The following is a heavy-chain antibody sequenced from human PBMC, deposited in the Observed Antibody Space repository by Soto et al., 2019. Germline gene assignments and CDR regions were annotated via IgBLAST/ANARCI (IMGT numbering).Heavy chain of an antibody. CDR1: GYTFTNYA. V-gene: IGHV1-3*01. J-gene: IGHJ4*02. D-gene: IGHD2-15*01. CDR2: INAGNGNT. CDR3: ATDGWNY. Sequence: QVQLVQSGAEVKKPGASVKVSYKASGYTFTNYAMHWVRQAPGQRLEWMGWINAGNGNTKYSQKLQGRVTITRDTSANTAYMELSSLGSEDTAVYYCATDGWNYWGQGTLVTVSS.